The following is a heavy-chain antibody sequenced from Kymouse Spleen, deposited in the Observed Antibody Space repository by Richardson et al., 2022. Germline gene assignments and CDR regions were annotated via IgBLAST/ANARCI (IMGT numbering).Heavy chain of an antibody. CDR2: IRSKANSYAT. D-gene: IGHD6-13*01. V-gene: IGHV3-73*02. CDR1: GFTFSGSA. CDR3: TSSSWTPFDY. J-gene: IGHJ4*02. Sequence: EVQLVESGGGLVQPGGSLKLSCAASGFTFSGSAMHWVRQASGKGLEWVGRIRSKANSYATAYAASVKGRFTISRDDSKNTAYLQMNSLKTEDTAVYYCTSSSWTPFDYWGQGTLVTVSS.